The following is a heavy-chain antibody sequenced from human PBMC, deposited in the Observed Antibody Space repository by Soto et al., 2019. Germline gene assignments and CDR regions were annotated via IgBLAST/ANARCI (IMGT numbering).Heavy chain of an antibody. J-gene: IGHJ4*02. Sequence: EVHLVESGGGLVQPGGCLRLSCVASDFIFSDYYIDWVRQAPGKGLEWVGRSRNKAQSYTTEYAAYVKGRFTLTRDESKNSIDMQMNSLKIGDTAHYYCGRAPKTGTTNFDYWGPGTPVTVSS. D-gene: IGHD1-1*01. CDR1: DFIFSDYY. CDR2: SRNKAQSYTT. CDR3: GRAPKTGTTNFDY. V-gene: IGHV3-72*01.